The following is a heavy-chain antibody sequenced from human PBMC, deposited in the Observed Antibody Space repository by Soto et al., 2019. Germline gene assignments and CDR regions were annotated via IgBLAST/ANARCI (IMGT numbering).Heavy chain of an antibody. Sequence: GGSLRLSCAASGFTFSSYSMNWVRQAPGKGLEWVSSISSSSSYIYYADSVKGRFTISRDNAKNSLYLQMNSLRAEDTAVYYCARVPEPTVTTYNYYGMDVWGQGTTVTVSS. CDR2: ISSSSSYI. CDR1: GFTFSSYS. V-gene: IGHV3-21*01. J-gene: IGHJ6*02. CDR3: ARVPEPTVTTYNYYGMDV. D-gene: IGHD4-17*01.